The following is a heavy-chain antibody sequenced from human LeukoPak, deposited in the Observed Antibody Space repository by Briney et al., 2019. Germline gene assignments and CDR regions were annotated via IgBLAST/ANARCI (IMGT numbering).Heavy chain of an antibody. D-gene: IGHD4-11*01. CDR3: ARDYSNSAYYYYYYMDV. CDR1: GGSFSGYY. J-gene: IGHJ6*03. V-gene: IGHV4-34*01. Sequence: PTETLSLTCAVYGGSFSGYYWSWIRQPPGKVLEWIGEINHSGSTYYNPSLKSRVTISVDTSKNQFSRKLSSVTAADTAVYYCARDYSNSAYYYYYYMDVWGKGTTVTVSS. CDR2: INHSGST.